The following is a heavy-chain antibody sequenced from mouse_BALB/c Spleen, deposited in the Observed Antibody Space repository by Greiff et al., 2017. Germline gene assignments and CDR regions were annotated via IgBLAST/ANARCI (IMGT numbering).Heavy chain of an antibody. D-gene: IGHD2-1*01. V-gene: IGHV5-4*02. CDR3: ARDQGNYYGNYWCAY. Sequence: EVKLMESGGGLVKPGGFLKLSCAASGFTFSDYYMYWVRQTPEKRLEWVATISDGGSYTYYPDSVKGRFTISRDNAKNNLYLQMSSLKSEDTAMYYCARDQGNYYGNYWCAYWGQGTLVTVSA. CDR1: GFTFSDYY. CDR2: ISDGGSYT. J-gene: IGHJ3*01.